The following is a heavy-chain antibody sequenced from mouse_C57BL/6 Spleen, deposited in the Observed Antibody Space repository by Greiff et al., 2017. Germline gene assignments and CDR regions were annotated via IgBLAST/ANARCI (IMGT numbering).Heavy chain of an antibody. Sequence: QVQLQQSGAELVKPGASVKISCKASGYAFSSYWMNWVKQRPGKGLEWIGQIYPGDGDTNYNGKFKGKATLTADKSSSTAYMQLSSLTSEDSAVYFCARVGAYDYGRGDCFDYWGQGTTLTVSS. CDR3: ARVGAYDYGRGDCFDY. D-gene: IGHD2-4*01. CDR2: IYPGDGDT. V-gene: IGHV1-80*01. CDR1: GYAFSSYW. J-gene: IGHJ2*01.